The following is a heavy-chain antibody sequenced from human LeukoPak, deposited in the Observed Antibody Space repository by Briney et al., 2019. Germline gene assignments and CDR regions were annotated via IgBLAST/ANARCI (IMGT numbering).Heavy chain of an antibody. Sequence: MSSETLSLTCTVSGGSISSNDYYWGWIRQPPGRGLEWIGNIYYSGSTYYNPSLKSRVTISVDTSKNQFSLKLSSVTAADTAVYYCASSSYYYDSSGYYLNWFDPWGQGTLVTVSS. CDR3: ASSSYYYDSSGYYLNWFDP. D-gene: IGHD3-22*01. CDR1: GGSISSNDYY. V-gene: IGHV4-39*01. CDR2: IYYSGST. J-gene: IGHJ5*02.